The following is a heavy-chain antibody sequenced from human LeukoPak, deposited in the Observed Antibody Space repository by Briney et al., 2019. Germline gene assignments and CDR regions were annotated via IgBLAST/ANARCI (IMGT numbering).Heavy chain of an antibody. CDR1: GLTFSSYG. CDR3: AKDLKPYGSGSYYFDY. J-gene: IGHJ4*02. CDR2: ISYDGSNK. D-gene: IGHD3-10*01. Sequence: GRSLRLSCAASGLTFSSYGMHWVRQAPGKGLEWVAVISYDGSNKYYADSVKGRFTISRDNSKNTLYLQMNSLRAEDTAVYYCAKDLKPYGSGSYYFDYWGQGTLVTVSS. V-gene: IGHV3-30*18.